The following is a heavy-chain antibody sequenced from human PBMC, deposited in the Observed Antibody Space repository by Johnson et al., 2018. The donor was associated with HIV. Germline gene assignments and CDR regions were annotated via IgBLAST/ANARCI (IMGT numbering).Heavy chain of an antibody. J-gene: IGHJ3*02. CDR3: ARDVASSSWYEAAFDI. CDR1: GFTFSSYA. Sequence: VQLVESGGGVVQPGRSLRLSCAASGFTFSSYAMHWVRQAPGKGLEWVSYISSSGTNIYYADSVKGRFSISRDNAKSSLYLQMNSLRAEDTALYYCARDVASSSWYEAAFDIWGQGTMVTVSS. D-gene: IGHD6-13*01. CDR2: ISSSGTNI. V-gene: IGHV3-48*03.